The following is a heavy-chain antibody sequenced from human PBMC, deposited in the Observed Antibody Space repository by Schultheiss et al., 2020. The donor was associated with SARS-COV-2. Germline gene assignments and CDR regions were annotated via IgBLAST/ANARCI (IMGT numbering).Heavy chain of an antibody. CDR2: IYTSGST. CDR1: GGSFSGYY. J-gene: IGHJ4*02. Sequence: GSLRLSCAVYGGSFSGYYWSWIRQPAGKGLEWIGRIYTSGSTYYNPSLKSRVTISVDTSKNQFSLKLSSVTAADTAVYYCARSGDSSVDYWGQGTLVTVSS. V-gene: IGHV4-59*10. CDR3: ARSGDSSVDY. D-gene: IGHD6-19*01.